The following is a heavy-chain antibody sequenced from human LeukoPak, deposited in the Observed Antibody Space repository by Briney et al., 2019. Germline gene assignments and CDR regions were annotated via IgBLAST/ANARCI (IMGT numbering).Heavy chain of an antibody. CDR3: ARDYHDNTGYYPRAEYFQH. J-gene: IGHJ1*01. V-gene: IGHV1-2*02. Sequence: ASVKVSCKVSGYTFIGYYIRWVRQAPGQGLEWMGWINPNTGGTKSPQKFQGRITMTRATSISTAYMELSSLRSDDTAVYYCARDYHDNTGYYPRAEYFQHWGQGTLVTVSS. CDR1: GYTFIGYY. D-gene: IGHD3-22*01. CDR2: INPNTGGT.